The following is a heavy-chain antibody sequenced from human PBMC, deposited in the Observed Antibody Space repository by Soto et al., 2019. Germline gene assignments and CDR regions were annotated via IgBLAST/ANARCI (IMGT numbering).Heavy chain of an antibody. V-gene: IGHV3-30*18. D-gene: IGHD5-12*01. CDR2: ISYDGSNK. Sequence: PGGSLRLSCAASGFTFSSYGMHWVRQAPGKGLEWVAVISYDGSNKYYADSVKGRFTISRDNSKNTLYLQMNSLRAEDTAVYYCAKGSRDGYNVYPYWGQGTLVTVSS. CDR3: AKGSRDGYNVYPY. CDR1: GFTFSSYG. J-gene: IGHJ4*02.